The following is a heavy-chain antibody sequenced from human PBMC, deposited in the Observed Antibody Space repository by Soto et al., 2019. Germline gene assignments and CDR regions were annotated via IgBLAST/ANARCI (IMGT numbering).Heavy chain of an antibody. CDR3: ARFRLVGGYYYDSSGQAFDY. CDR2: ISAYNGNT. J-gene: IGHJ4*02. CDR1: GYTFTSYG. D-gene: IGHD3-22*01. V-gene: IGHV1-18*01. Sequence: QVQLVQSGAEVKKPGASVKVSCKASGYTFTSYGISWVRQAPGQGLEWMGWISAYNGNTNYAQKLQGRVTMTTDTSTSTAYMKLRSVRSDDTAVYYCARFRLVGGYYYDSSGQAFDYWGQGTLVNVTS.